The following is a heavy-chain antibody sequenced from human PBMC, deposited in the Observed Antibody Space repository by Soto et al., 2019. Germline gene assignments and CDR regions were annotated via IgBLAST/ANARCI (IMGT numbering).Heavy chain of an antibody. CDR3: ARDSPPNYL. Sequence: GASVKVSCKASGYTFTNYAISWVRQAPGQGLEWMGWINAYNGNTNYAQKLQGRVAMTTDTSTSTAYMELRSLRSDDTAVYYCARDSPPNYLWGQGTLVTVSS. J-gene: IGHJ5*02. CDR1: GYTFTNYA. D-gene: IGHD7-27*01. V-gene: IGHV1-18*01. CDR2: INAYNGNT.